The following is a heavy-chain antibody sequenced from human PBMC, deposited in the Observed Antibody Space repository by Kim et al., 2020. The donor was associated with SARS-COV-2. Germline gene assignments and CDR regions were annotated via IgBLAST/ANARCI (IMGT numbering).Heavy chain of an antibody. CDR1: GYSFTSYW. J-gene: IGHJ3*02. D-gene: IGHD2-2*01. Sequence: GESLKTSCKGSGYSFTSYWIGWVRQMPGKGLEWMGIIYPGDSDTRYSPSFQGQVTISADKSISTAYLQWSSLKASDTAMYYCARRGYCSSTSCYASAFDIWGQGTMVTVSS. CDR3: ARRGYCSSTSCYASAFDI. CDR2: IYPGDSDT. V-gene: IGHV5-51*01.